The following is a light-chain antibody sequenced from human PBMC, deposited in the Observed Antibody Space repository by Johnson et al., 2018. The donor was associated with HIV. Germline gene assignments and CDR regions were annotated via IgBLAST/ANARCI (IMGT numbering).Light chain of an antibody. CDR1: SSNIGNND. Sequence: QSVLTQPPSVSAAPGQRVTRSYSGSSSNIGNNDVSWYRHLPGTAPKLLIYDNYKRPSGIPDRFSGSKSGTSATLDITGLQTGDEADYYCGTWDSSLSVYVFGAGTEVTVL. CDR3: GTWDSSLSVYV. CDR2: DNY. J-gene: IGLJ1*01. V-gene: IGLV1-51*01.